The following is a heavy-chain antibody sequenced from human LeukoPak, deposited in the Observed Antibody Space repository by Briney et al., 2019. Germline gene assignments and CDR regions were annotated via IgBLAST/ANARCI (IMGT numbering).Heavy chain of an antibody. J-gene: IGHJ4*02. V-gene: IGHV3-7*04. CDR1: GLTFSSYW. Sequence: SEGSLRLSCAASGLTFSSYWMTWVRQAPGKGLEWVATIKYDGSETYYVDSVRGRFSISRDNAKNSLYLQMNSLRAEDTAVYYCARDSTLSNYWGQGTLVTVSS. D-gene: IGHD3-16*01. CDR2: IKYDGSET. CDR3: ARDSTLSNY.